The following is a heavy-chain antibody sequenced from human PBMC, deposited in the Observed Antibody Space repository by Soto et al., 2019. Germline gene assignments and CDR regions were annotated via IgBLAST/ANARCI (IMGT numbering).Heavy chain of an antibody. CDR2: INSDGSST. CDR3: ASSFRGSYYMDV. CDR1: GFTFSSYW. D-gene: IGHD3-10*01. V-gene: IGHV3-74*01. J-gene: IGHJ6*03. Sequence: GSLRLSCAASGFTFSSYWMHWVRQAPGKGLVWVSRINSDGSSTSYADSVKGRFTISRDNGKNTLYLQMNSLRAEETAVYYCASSFRGSYYMDVWGKGTTVTVSS.